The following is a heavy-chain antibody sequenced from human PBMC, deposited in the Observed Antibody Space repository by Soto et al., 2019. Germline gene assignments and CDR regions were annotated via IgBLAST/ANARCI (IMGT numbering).Heavy chain of an antibody. CDR1: GYTFTSYY. V-gene: IGHV1-46*01. CDR2: INPSGGST. D-gene: IGHD6-6*01. J-gene: IGHJ6*02. CDR3: ASVPSISARPLDGMDV. Sequence: GASGKVSCKASGYTFTSYYMPWGRPAPGQRLEWMGIINPSGGSTSYAQKFQGRVTMTRDTSTSTVYMELSSLRSEDTAVYYCASVPSISARPLDGMDVWGQGTTVTGSS.